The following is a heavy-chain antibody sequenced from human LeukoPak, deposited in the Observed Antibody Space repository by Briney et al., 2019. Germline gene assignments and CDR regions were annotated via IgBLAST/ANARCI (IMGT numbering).Heavy chain of an antibody. J-gene: IGHJ5*02. V-gene: IGHV1-69*05. Sequence: SVKVSCKASGGTFSSYAISWVRQAPGQGLEWMGGIIPIFGTANYAQKFQGRVTITTDESTSTAYMELSSLRSEDTAVYYCARTMVREINWFDPWGQGTLVTVSS. CDR1: GGTFSSYA. D-gene: IGHD3-10*01. CDR3: ARTMVREINWFDP. CDR2: IIPIFGTA.